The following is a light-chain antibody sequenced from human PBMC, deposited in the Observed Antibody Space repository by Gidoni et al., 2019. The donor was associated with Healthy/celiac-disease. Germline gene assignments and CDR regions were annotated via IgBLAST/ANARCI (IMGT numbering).Light chain of an antibody. CDR3: QQYDNLPPYT. CDR1: QDISNY. V-gene: IGKV1-33*01. CDR2: DAA. J-gene: IGKJ2*01. Sequence: DFQMTQSPSSLSSSVGDRVTITCQASQDISNYLNWYYQKPGKDPQLLIYDAANLETGVPTRFSGSGAGTDFTFTISSLQPEDIATYYCQQYDNLPPYTFXRXTKLEIK.